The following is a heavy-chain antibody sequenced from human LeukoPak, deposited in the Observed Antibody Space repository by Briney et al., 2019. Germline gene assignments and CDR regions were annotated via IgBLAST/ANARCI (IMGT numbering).Heavy chain of an antibody. CDR3: ARVGSSGYYYYYYGMDV. CDR1: GGSISSYY. CDR2: IYYSGST. D-gene: IGHD3-22*01. V-gene: IGHV4-59*01. Sequence: SETLSLTCTVSGGSISSYYWSWVRQPPGKGLEWVGYIYYSGSTNYNPSLKSGDTISVDTSKNQFSLKLSSVTAADTAVYYCARVGSSGYYYYYYGMDVWGQGTTVTVSS. J-gene: IGHJ6*02.